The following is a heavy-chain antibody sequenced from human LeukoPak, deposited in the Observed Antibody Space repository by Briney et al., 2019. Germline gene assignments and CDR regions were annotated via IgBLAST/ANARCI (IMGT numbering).Heavy chain of an antibody. D-gene: IGHD3-22*01. CDR2: ISGSGGTT. V-gene: IGHV3-23*01. J-gene: IGHJ4*02. CDR1: GFSFSSYA. CDR3: AKSGLLPDY. Sequence: SGGSLRLSCAASGFSFSSYAMSWVRQAPGQGLEWVSAISGSGGTTYYADSVKGRFTISRDNSKNTLYLQMNSLRAEDTAVYYCAKSGLLPDYWGQGTLVTVSS.